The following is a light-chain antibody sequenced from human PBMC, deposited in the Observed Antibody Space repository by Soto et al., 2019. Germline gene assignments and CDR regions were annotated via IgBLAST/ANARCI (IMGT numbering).Light chain of an antibody. CDR1: QRISSRN. J-gene: IGKJ2*01. Sequence: ELVWTQSPGTLSLSPRERATLSCRASQRISSRNLAWYQQKPGQAPRLLIYNTSSRATGIPDRFSGSGSVTDFTLTINRLEPEDFAVYYCQQYSDLPYTFGQETNLEVK. CDR3: QQYSDLPYT. CDR2: NTS. V-gene: IGKV3-20*01.